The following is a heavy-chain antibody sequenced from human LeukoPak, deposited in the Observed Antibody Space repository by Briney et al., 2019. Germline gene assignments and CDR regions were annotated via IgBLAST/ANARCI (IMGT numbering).Heavy chain of an antibody. Sequence: SETLSLTCTVSGGSISGYYWGWIRQPPGKGLEYIGYIHYSGNTNYNPSLKSRVTISVDTSKNQFSLRLSSVTAADTGVYYCTRQSEFYYNGMDVWGQGTTVTVSS. CDR1: GGSISGYY. J-gene: IGHJ6*02. D-gene: IGHD3-10*01. V-gene: IGHV4-59*08. CDR3: TRQSEFYYNGMDV. CDR2: IHYSGNT.